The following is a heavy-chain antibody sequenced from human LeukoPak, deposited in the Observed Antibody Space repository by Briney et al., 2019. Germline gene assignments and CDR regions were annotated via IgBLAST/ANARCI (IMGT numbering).Heavy chain of an antibody. CDR3: AELGITMIGGV. Sequence: GGSLRLSCAASGFTFSSYEMNWVHQAPGKGLEWVSYISSSGSTIYYADSVKGRFTISRDNAKNSLYLHMNSLRAEDTAVYYCAELGITMIGGVWGKGTTVTISS. J-gene: IGHJ6*04. D-gene: IGHD3-10*02. CDR1: GFTFSSYE. V-gene: IGHV3-48*03. CDR2: ISSSGSTI.